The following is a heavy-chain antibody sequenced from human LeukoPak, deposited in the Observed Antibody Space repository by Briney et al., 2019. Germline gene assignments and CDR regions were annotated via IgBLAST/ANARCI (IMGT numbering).Heavy chain of an antibody. CDR2: INAGNGNT. D-gene: IGHD6-19*01. CDR3: VRGEVSGWNRYDYYYGMDV. V-gene: IGHV1-3*01. CDR1: GYTFTSYA. J-gene: IGHJ6*02. Sequence: ASVKVSCKASGYTFTSYAMHWVRQAPGQRLEWMGWINAGNGNTKYSQKFQGRVTITRDTSASTAYMELSSLRSEDTAVYYCVRGEVSGWNRYDYYYGMDVWGQGTTVTVSS.